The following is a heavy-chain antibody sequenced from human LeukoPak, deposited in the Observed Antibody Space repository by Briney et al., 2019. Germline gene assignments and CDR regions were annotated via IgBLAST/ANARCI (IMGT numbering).Heavy chain of an antibody. D-gene: IGHD3-22*01. CDR1: GFTFSSYG. CDR2: IRYDGSNK. Sequence: PGGSLRLSCAASGFTFSSYGMSWVRQAPGKGLEWVAFIRYDGSNKYYADSVKGRFTISRDNSKNTLYLQMNSLRAEDTAVYYCARYYYDSSGYYSSSYYYYYYMDVWGKGTTVTISS. CDR3: ARYYYDSSGYYSSSYYYYYYMDV. J-gene: IGHJ6*03. V-gene: IGHV3-30*02.